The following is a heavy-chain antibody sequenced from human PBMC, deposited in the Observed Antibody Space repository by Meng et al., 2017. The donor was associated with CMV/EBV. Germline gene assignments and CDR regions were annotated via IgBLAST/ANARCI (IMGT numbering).Heavy chain of an antibody. CDR2: IYYIATT. CDR1: GGSVSSSRHY. V-gene: IGHV4-39*07. D-gene: IGHD6-13*01. J-gene: IGHJ4*02. Sequence: SETLSLTCTVSGGSVSSSRHYWGWTRQPPGKGLEWIGTIYYIATTYYNPSLKRRVTISVDTSKNQFSRKLSSVTAADTAVYYCARDAAPPYSSTWYIDYWGQGTLVTVSS. CDR3: ARDAAPPYSSTWYIDY.